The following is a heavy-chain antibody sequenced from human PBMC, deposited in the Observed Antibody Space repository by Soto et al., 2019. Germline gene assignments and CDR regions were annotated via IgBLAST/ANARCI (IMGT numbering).Heavy chain of an antibody. CDR1: GFTFRDYA. Sequence: EVQVLQSGGGLGQPGGSLRLSCAAGGFTFRDYAMSWVRQAPGKGLEWVSTLSGSLNSAFYADSVKGRFTISRDSADNILYLKMIILREEDTAVYYCARDAGFQDFGVSKRASDIWCQGTRVNVSS. V-gene: IGHV3-23*01. CDR3: ARDAGFQDFGVSKRASDI. D-gene: IGHD3-3*01. CDR2: LSGSLNSA. J-gene: IGHJ3*02.